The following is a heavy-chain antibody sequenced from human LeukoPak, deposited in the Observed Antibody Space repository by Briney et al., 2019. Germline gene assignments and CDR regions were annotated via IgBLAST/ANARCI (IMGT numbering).Heavy chain of an antibody. V-gene: IGHV1-18*01. CDR3: AGGRTDIVVVPATLRNYYFDY. CDR1: GYTFTSYG. D-gene: IGHD2-2*01. CDR2: ISAYNGNT. Sequence: ASVKVSCKASGYTFTSYGISWVRQAPGQGLEWMGWISAYNGNTNYAQKLRGRVTTTADKATSTAYMELSSLRSEDTAVYYCAGGRTDIVVVPATLRNYYFDYWGQGTLVTVSS. J-gene: IGHJ4*02.